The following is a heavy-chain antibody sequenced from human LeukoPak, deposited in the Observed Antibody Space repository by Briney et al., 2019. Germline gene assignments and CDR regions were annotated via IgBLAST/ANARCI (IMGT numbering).Heavy chain of an antibody. Sequence: GGSLRLSCAASGFTFSSYAMHWVRQAPGKGLEYVSAISSNGGSTYYANSVKGRFTISRDNSKNTLYLQMGSLRAEDMAVYYCAREHFGYSSFVYWGQGTLVTVSS. V-gene: IGHV3-64*01. CDR1: GFTFSSYA. CDR3: AREHFGYSSFVY. J-gene: IGHJ4*02. D-gene: IGHD6-13*01. CDR2: ISSNGGST.